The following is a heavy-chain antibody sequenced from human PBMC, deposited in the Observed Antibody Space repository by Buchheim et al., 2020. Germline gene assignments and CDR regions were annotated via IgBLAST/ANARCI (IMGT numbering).Heavy chain of an antibody. J-gene: IGHJ6*02. CDR1: GFTLSNRW. V-gene: IGHV3-74*01. Sequence: EVQLVESGGGLVQPGGSLRLSCAASGFTLSNRWMNWVRQGPGKGLVWVSRITSDGVTRDYADSVKGRFTISRDNAKNTLYLQMNSLRAEDTAVYYCARSNYGSGSSHYYYGMDVWGLGTT. CDR3: ARSNYGSGSSHYYYGMDV. D-gene: IGHD3-10*01. CDR2: ITSDGVTR.